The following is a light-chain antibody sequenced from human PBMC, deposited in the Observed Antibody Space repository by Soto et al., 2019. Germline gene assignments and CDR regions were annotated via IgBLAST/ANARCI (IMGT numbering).Light chain of an antibody. J-gene: IGKJ5*01. CDR1: QSVSNNY. V-gene: IGKV3-20*01. CDR3: QQYTGPPTT. Sequence: EIVLTQSPGTLSLSPGERATLSCRTSQSVSNNYLAWYQQKPGQAPRLLIYETYRRATGIPDRFSGSGSGTDFTLTITRLEPEDSAVYFCQQYTGPPTTFGQGTRLEIK. CDR2: ETY.